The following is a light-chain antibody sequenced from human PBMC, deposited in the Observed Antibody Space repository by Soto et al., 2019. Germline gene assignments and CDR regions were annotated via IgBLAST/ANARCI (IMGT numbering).Light chain of an antibody. V-gene: IGKV1-9*01. CDR3: QQLNSYRT. Sequence: DIQLTQSPSFLSASVGDRVTITCRASQGISSYLAWYQQKPGKAPKLLIYAASTLQSGVPSRFSGSGSGTEFTLTISSLQPEDFATYYCQQLNSYRTFGQGTKWISN. CDR1: QGISSY. CDR2: AAS. J-gene: IGKJ1*01.